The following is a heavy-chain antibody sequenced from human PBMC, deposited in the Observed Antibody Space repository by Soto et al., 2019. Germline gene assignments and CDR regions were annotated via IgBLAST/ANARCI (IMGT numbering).Heavy chain of an antibody. Sequence: ASVKVSCKASGVTFNRQDMRWVRQAPGQGLEWMGGIIPMFGTPHYAEKFQDRVTITADESTGTAYLKLSSLTSEDTAVYYCATSEGRDGYRFDYWGPGTLVTVSS. CDR2: IIPMFGTP. V-gene: IGHV1-69*13. J-gene: IGHJ4*02. D-gene: IGHD5-12*01. CDR3: ATSEGRDGYRFDY. CDR1: GVTFNRQD.